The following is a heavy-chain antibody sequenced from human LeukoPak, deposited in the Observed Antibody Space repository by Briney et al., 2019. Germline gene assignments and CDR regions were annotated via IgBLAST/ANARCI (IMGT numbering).Heavy chain of an antibody. V-gene: IGHV3-33*03. CDR3: AKGLRGGFYYMDV. CDR2: IWYDGSNK. CDR1: GFTFSSYG. Sequence: GGSLRLSCAASGFTFSSYGMHWVRQAPGKGLEWVAVIWYDGSNKYYADSVKGRFTISRDNSGNTVYLQMNSLRAEDTAVYYCAKGLRGGFYYMDVWAKGTTVTVSS. J-gene: IGHJ6*03.